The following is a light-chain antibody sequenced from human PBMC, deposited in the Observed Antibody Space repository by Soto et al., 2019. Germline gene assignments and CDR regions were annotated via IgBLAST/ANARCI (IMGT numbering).Light chain of an antibody. V-gene: IGLV2-8*01. CDR3: SSYAGSNNYVV. CDR2: EVS. Sequence: QSALTQPPSASGSPGQSVTISCTGTSSDVGGYNYVSWYQQHPGTAPKLMIYEVSNRPSGIPDRFSGSKSGNTASLTVSGLQAEDEADYYCSSYAGSNNYVVFGGGTKLAVL. J-gene: IGLJ2*01. CDR1: SSDVGGYNY.